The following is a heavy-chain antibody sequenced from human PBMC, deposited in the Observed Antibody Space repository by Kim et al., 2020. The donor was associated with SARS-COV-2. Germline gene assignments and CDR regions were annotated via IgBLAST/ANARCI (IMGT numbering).Heavy chain of an antibody. D-gene: IGHD3-10*01. V-gene: IGHV4-39*01. CDR2: IYYSGST. CDR1: GGSISSSSYY. Sequence: PETLSLTCTVSGGSISSSSYYWGWIRQPPGKGLEWIGSIYYSGSTYYNPSLKSRVTISVDTSKNQFSLKLSSVTAADTAVYYCARSMGYRGFFDYWGQGTLVTVSS. J-gene: IGHJ4*02. CDR3: ARSMGYRGFFDY.